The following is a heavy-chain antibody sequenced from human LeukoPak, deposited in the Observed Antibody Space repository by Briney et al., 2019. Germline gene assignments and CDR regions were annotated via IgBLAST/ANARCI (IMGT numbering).Heavy chain of an antibody. CDR3: ARAPVYYDLSGYPYFDG. J-gene: IGHJ4*02. CDR1: GLTFSSYA. D-gene: IGHD3-22*01. Sequence: PGGSLRLSCAASGLTFSSYAMSWVRQAPGKGLEWVSVIYTGGSTYYEDSVKGRFTISRDNSKNTLYLQMNSLTAEDTALYYCARAPVYYDLSGYPYFDGWGQGTLVTVSS. V-gene: IGHV3-53*01. CDR2: IYTGGST.